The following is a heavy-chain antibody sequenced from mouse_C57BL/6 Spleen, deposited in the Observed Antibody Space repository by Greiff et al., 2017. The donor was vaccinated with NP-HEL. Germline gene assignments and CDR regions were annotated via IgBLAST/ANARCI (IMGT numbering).Heavy chain of an antibody. CDR3: ARRGVVEKGYYFDY. V-gene: IGHV5-6*02. CDR1: GFTFSSYG. Sequence: EVKLMESGGDLVKPGGSLKLSCAASGFTFSSYGMSWVRQTPDKRLEWVATISSGGSYTYYPDSVKGRFTISRDNAKNTLYLQMSSLKSEDTAMYYCARRGVVEKGYYFDYWGQGTTLTVSS. CDR2: ISSGGSYT. J-gene: IGHJ2*01. D-gene: IGHD1-1*01.